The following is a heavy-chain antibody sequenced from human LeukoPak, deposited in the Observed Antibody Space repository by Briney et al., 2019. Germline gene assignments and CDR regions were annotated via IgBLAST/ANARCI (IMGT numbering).Heavy chain of an antibody. Sequence: PSETLSLTCTVSGGSISSYYWSWIRQPPGKGLEWIGYIYYSGSTNYNPSLKSRVTISVDTSKNQFSLKLSSVTAADTAVYYCARDENYYDSSGYYRWDWFDPWGQGTLVTVSS. D-gene: IGHD3-22*01. CDR2: IYYSGST. J-gene: IGHJ5*02. CDR1: GGSISSYY. CDR3: ARDENYYDSSGYYRWDWFDP. V-gene: IGHV4-59*01.